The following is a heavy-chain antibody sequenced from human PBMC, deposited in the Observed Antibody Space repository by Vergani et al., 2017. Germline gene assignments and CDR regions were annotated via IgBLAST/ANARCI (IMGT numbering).Heavy chain of an antibody. Sequence: QVQLQESGPGLVKPSETLSLTCTVSGGSISSYYWNWIWQPPGKGLEWIGYIYYSGSTNSNPSLKSRVTISVDTSKTQFSLKLRSVTAADTAVYYCATARYSASYSAGAFDIWGQGTMVTVSS. V-gene: IGHV4-59*01. CDR2: IYYSGST. J-gene: IGHJ3*02. CDR3: ATARYSASYSAGAFDI. D-gene: IGHD1-26*01. CDR1: GGSISSYY.